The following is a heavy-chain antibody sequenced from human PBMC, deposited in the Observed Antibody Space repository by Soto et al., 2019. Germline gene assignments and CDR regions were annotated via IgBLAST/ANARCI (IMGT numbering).Heavy chain of an antibody. CDR1: GYSISSGYY. CDR3: ARDLRYVEMATYYFDY. V-gene: IGHV4-38-2*02. CDR2: IYHSGST. J-gene: IGHJ4*02. Sequence: KTSETLSLTCAVSGYSISSGYYWGWIRQPPGKGLEWIGSIYHSGSTYYNPSLKSRVTISVDTSKNQFSLKLSSVTAADTAVYYCARDLRYVEMATYYFDYWGQGTLVTVSS. D-gene: IGHD5-12*01.